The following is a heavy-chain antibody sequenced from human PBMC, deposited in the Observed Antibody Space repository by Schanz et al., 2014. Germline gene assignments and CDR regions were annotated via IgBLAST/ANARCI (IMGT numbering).Heavy chain of an antibody. J-gene: IGHJ4*02. CDR2: ISSRSSHI. Sequence: EVQLVESGGGLVKPGGSLRLSCGVSGFTASSHSMNWVRQAPGKGLEWDSSISSRSSHIYYADSVKGRFTVSRDNAKNSVYLQMNGLRVDDTAVYYCVRERANYGGNSYFFDHWGQGALVSVSS. CDR1: GFTASSHS. CDR3: VRERANYGGNSYFFDH. D-gene: IGHD2-21*02. V-gene: IGHV3-21*02.